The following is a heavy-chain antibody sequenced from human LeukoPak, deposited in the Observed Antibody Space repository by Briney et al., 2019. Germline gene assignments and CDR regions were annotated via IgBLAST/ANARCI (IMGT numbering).Heavy chain of an antibody. Sequence: ASVKVSCKASGYTFTGYYRHWVRHAPGQGLEWMGWINPNSGGTNYVQKFQGRVTMTRDTSISTDYMELSRLRSDDTAVYYCATDILTGYEGFDPWGQGTLVTVSS. CDR1: GYTFTGYY. V-gene: IGHV1-2*02. CDR2: INPNSGGT. J-gene: IGHJ5*02. D-gene: IGHD3-9*01. CDR3: ATDILTGYEGFDP.